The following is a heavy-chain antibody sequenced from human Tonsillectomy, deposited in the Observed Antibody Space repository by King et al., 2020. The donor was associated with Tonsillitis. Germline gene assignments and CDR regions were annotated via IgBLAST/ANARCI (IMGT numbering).Heavy chain of an antibody. CDR3: ARETSAYDYYFDY. CDR1: GGTFSNHG. D-gene: IGHD5-12*01. J-gene: IGHJ4*02. V-gene: IGHV1-69*01. CDR2: IIPIVGTA. Sequence: VQLVESGAEVKKPGSSVTVSCKASGGTFSNHGISWVRQAPGQGLEWMGGIIPIVGTANYAQKFQGRVPITADESTSTAYMQLSRLRSEDTAVYYCARETSAYDYYFDYWGQGTLVSVSS.